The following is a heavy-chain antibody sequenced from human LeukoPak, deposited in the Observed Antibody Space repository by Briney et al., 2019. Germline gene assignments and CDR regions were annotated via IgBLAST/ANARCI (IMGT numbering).Heavy chain of an antibody. D-gene: IGHD6-19*01. J-gene: IGHJ4*02. CDR2: TSYNGNT. Sequence: ASVRVSCKASGYTFSNYGISWVRQAPGLGLEWMGWTSYNGNTNYAQKFQDRVTMTTDTSTTTAYMGLRSLESDDTAVYYCARHSGSGWQALGYWGQGTLVTVSS. CDR1: GYTFSNYG. V-gene: IGHV1-18*04. CDR3: ARHSGSGWQALGY.